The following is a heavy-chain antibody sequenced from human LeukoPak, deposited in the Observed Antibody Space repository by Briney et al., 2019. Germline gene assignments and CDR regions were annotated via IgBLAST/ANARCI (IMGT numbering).Heavy chain of an antibody. V-gene: IGHV4-39*01. CDR2: IYYSGNT. Sequence: SETLSLTCTVSGDSISTSNSYWGWIRQPPGKGLEWIGSIYYSGNTYYNPSLKSRVSISEDTSKNQFSLKVSSVTAADTTVYYCARHKDYYGSGPNWFDPWGQGTLVTVSS. CDR3: ARHKDYYGSGPNWFDP. J-gene: IGHJ5*02. D-gene: IGHD3-10*01. CDR1: GDSISTSNSY.